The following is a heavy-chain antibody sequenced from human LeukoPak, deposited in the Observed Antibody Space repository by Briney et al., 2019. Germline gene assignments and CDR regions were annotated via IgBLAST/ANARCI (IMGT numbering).Heavy chain of an antibody. D-gene: IGHD1-26*01. V-gene: IGHV3-30-3*01. CDR3: ARAKIGMRELLFS. Sequence: PGRSLRLSCAASGFTFSSYAMHWVRQAPVKGLEWVAVISYDGSNKYYADSVKGRFTISRDNSKNTLYLQMNSLRAEDTAVYYCARAKIGMRELLFSWGQGTLVTVSS. CDR2: ISYDGSNK. J-gene: IGHJ5*02. CDR1: GFTFSSYA.